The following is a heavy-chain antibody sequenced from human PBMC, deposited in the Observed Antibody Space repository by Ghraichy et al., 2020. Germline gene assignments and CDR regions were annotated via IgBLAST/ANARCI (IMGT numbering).Heavy chain of an antibody. D-gene: IGHD1-26*01. V-gene: IGHV5-51*01. J-gene: IGHJ3*02. CDR1: GYSFTNYW. Sequence: GESLNISCKGSGYSFTNYWIGWVRQMPGKGLEWMGIIYPGDSDTRYSPSFQGQVTISVDKSISTAYLQWSSLKASDTAIYYCARRDSGTYWTLWSFDMWGQGTMVSVSS. CDR3: ARRDSGTYWTLWSFDM. CDR2: IYPGDSDT.